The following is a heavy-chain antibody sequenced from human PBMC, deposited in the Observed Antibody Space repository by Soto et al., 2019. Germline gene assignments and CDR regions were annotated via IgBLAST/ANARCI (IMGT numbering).Heavy chain of an antibody. V-gene: IGHV3-74*01. Sequence: EVQLVESGGGQVQPGGSLTLSCAVSGFTLRSYWMHWVRQAPGKGLEWVARIDSDGRTTNYADSVKGLFTISRDNAKNTVFLHMNSLRAEARAVYYCARGVVVYQQLVRGRDRFDPWGQGTLVTVSS. D-gene: IGHD6-13*01. CDR2: IDSDGRTT. CDR1: GFTLRSYW. CDR3: ARGVVVYQQLVRGRDRFDP. J-gene: IGHJ5*02.